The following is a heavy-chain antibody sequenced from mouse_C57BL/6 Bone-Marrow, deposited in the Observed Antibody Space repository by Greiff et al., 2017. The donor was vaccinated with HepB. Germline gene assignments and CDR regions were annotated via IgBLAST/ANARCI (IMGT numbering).Heavy chain of an antibody. CDR2: INPGSGGT. CDR3: ARWLLLPFYYAMDY. V-gene: IGHV1-54*01. Sequence: QVQLQQSGAELVRPGTSVKVSCKASGYAFTNYLIEWVKQRPGQGLEWIGVINPGSGGTNYNEKFKGKATLTADKSSSTAYMQLSSLTSEDSAVYYCARWLLLPFYYAMDYWGQGTSVTVSS. J-gene: IGHJ4*01. D-gene: IGHD2-3*01. CDR1: GYAFTNYL.